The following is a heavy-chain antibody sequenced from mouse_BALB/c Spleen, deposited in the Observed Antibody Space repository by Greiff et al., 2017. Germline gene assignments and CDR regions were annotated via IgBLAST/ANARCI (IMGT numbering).Heavy chain of an antibody. CDR1: GYTFTDYW. Sequence: VQLQQSGAELVMPGASVKMSCKASGYTFTDYWMHWVKQRPGQGLEWIGAIDTSDSYTSYNQKFKGKATLTVDESSSTAYMQLSSLTSEDSAVYYCARYGPYYAMDYWGQGTSVTVSS. J-gene: IGHJ4*01. CDR3: ARYGPYYAMDY. V-gene: IGHV1-69*01. CDR2: IDTSDSYT. D-gene: IGHD1-1*02.